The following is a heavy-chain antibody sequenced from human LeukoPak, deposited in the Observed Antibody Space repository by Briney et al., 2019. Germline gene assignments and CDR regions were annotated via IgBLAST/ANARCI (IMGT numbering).Heavy chain of an antibody. D-gene: IGHD3-10*01. J-gene: IGHJ4*02. CDR2: ISGSGGST. V-gene: IGHV3-23*01. CDR3: ANGVRSFGSYQRVDY. CDR1: GFTFSSYG. Sequence: GGSLRLSCAASGFTFSSYGMGWVRQAPGKGLEWVSAISGSGGSTYYADSVKGRFTISRDTSKNTLYLQMDSLRSEDTAVYYCANGVRSFGSYQRVDYWGQGTLVTVSS.